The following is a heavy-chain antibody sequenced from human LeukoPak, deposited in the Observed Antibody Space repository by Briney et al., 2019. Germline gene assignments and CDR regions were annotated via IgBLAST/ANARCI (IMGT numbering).Heavy chain of an antibody. V-gene: IGHV4-34*01. CDR3: ARKGLLGYCSNGVCRDYYCYMDV. CDR1: GGSFSNYY. J-gene: IGHJ6*03. CDR2: INDRGTT. Sequence: PSETLSLTCAVYGGSFSNYYWSWIRQPPGKGLEWIGEINDRGTTTYNPSLKSRVTVSVDTSKSQFSLKMTSVTAADTAVYFCARKGLLGYCSNGVCRDYYCYMDVWGKGTAVIVSS. D-gene: IGHD2-8*01.